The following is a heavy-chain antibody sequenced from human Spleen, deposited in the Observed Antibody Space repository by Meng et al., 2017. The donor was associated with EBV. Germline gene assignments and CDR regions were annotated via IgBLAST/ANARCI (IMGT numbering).Heavy chain of an antibody. V-gene: IGHV1-18*01. CDR1: DYTFTAYG. J-gene: IGHJ4*02. CDR3: ARDRYATDY. CDR2: INPYNGYT. Sequence: QVQLLQSEAEMKKPGASVKVSCKTSDYTFTAYGISWVRQAPGQGLEWLGWINPYNGYTNSAQKFQDRVTMTTDTSTSTAYLELRSLRSDDTAMYYCARDRYATDYWGQGTLVTVSS. D-gene: IGHD2-2*01.